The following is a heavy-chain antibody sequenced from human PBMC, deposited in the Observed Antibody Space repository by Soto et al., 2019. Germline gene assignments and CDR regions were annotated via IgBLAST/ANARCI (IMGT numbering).Heavy chain of an antibody. Sequence: SETLSLTCTVSGGSISSGDYYWSWIRQPPGKGLEWIGYIYYSGSTYYNPSLKSRVTISVDTSKNQFSLKLSSVTAADTAVYYCARDIVVVPAAIDGYYYYYGMDVWGQGTTVTVSS. CDR1: GGSISSGDYY. D-gene: IGHD2-2*02. V-gene: IGHV4-30-4*01. CDR3: ARDIVVVPAAIDGYYYYYGMDV. J-gene: IGHJ6*02. CDR2: IYYSGST.